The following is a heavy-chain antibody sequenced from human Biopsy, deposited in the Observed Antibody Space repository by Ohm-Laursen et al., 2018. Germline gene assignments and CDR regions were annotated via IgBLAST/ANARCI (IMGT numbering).Heavy chain of an antibody. J-gene: IGHJ4*02. CDR2: IKQDGSEK. Sequence: SLRLSCAASGFTVYNNYMTWVRQAPGKGLEWVANIKQDGSEKSYVDSVKGRFTTSRDNAKNSLLLQMNRLRVEDTAVYYCARAYSRGDYWGQGTLVTVSS. CDR1: GFTVYNNY. CDR3: ARAYSRGDY. D-gene: IGHD2-15*01. V-gene: IGHV3-7*01.